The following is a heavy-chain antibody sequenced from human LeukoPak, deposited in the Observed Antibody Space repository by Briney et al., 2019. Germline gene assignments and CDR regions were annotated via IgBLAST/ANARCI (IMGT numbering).Heavy chain of an antibody. Sequence: KPSETLSLTCTVSGGSISSGGYYWSWIRQPPGKGLEWIGYIFHRGGTSYNPSLKSRILFSVDTSQNQFSLKLNSVTAADTAVYYCVREILYCSGGSCYRGPFDYWGQGTLVTVSS. CDR3: VREILYCSGGSCYRGPFDY. V-gene: IGHV4-30-4*08. CDR1: GGSISSGGYY. D-gene: IGHD2-15*01. J-gene: IGHJ4*02. CDR2: IFHRGGT.